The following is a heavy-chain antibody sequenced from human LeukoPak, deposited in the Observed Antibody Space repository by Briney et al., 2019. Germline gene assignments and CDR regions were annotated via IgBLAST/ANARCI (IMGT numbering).Heavy chain of an antibody. Sequence: GGSLRLSCAASGFIFSNYGMNWVRQAPGKGLEWVASIKHDGSEKYYVDSVRGRFTISRDNTMNSLYLQMSSLRAEDTAVYYCATDRGWRTSGYYLYYFEYWGQGTLVTYSS. V-gene: IGHV3-7*01. CDR3: ATDRGWRTSGYYLYYFEY. CDR2: IKHDGSEK. CDR1: GFIFSNYG. D-gene: IGHD3-3*01. J-gene: IGHJ4*02.